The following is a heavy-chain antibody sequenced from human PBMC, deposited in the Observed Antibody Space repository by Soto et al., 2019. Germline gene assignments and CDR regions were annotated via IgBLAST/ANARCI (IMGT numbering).Heavy chain of an antibody. Sequence: PSETLSVTYTVSGGYIGSYYWSWIRQPPGKGLEWIGYIYYSGSTNYNPSLKSRVTISVDTSKNQFSLKLSSVTAADTAVYYCARESYAEYFQHWAQGTLVTVYS. CDR1: GGYIGSYY. V-gene: IGHV4-59*01. D-gene: IGHD1-26*01. CDR2: IYYSGST. CDR3: ARESYAEYFQH. J-gene: IGHJ1*01.